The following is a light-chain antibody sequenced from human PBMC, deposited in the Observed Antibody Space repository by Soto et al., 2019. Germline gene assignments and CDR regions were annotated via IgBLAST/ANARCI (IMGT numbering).Light chain of an antibody. Sequence: DIQMTQSPSSLSASVGDRVTITCRASQSISSYLNWYQQKPGKAPKLLISAASSLQSGVPSRFSGSGSGTDFTLTISSLQPEDFVTYHCQQSYSTPYTFGQGTKLEIK. CDR3: QQSYSTPYT. V-gene: IGKV1-39*01. CDR1: QSISSY. CDR2: AAS. J-gene: IGKJ2*01.